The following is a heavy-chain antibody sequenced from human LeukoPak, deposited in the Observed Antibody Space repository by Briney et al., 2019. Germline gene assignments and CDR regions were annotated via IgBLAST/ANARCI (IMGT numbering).Heavy chain of an antibody. V-gene: IGHV3-64D*06. Sequence: GGSLRLSCSASGFTFSSYAMHWVRQAPGKGLEYVPAISGNGGSTYYADSVKGRFTISRDNSKNTLYLQMSSLRAEDTAVYYCVKGRMVRGVHDAFDIWGQGTMVTVSS. J-gene: IGHJ3*02. D-gene: IGHD3-10*01. CDR1: GFTFSSYA. CDR2: ISGNGGST. CDR3: VKGRMVRGVHDAFDI.